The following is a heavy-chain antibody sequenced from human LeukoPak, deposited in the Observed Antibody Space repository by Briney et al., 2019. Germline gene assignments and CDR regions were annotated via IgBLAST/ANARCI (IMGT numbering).Heavy chain of an antibody. J-gene: IGHJ6*03. CDR2: INTNTGNP. CDR3: ARGDYSYPYYYYYYMDV. Sequence: ASVKVSCKASGYTFTSYGINWVRQAPGQGLEWMGWINTNTGNPTYAQGFTGRFVFSLDTSVSTAYLQISSLKAEDTAVYYCARGDYSYPYYYYYYMDVWGKGTTVTVSS. V-gene: IGHV7-4-1*02. D-gene: IGHD5-18*01. CDR1: GYTFTSYG.